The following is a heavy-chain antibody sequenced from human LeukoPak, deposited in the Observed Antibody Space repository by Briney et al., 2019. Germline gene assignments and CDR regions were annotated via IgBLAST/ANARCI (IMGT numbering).Heavy chain of an antibody. Sequence: SVKVSCKASGCTFSSYAISWVRQAPGQGLEWMGRIIPILGIANYAQKFQGRVTITTDKSTSTAYMELSSLRSEDTAVYYCARVEMATISYYYGMDVWGQGAPVTVSS. V-gene: IGHV1-69*04. CDR2: IIPILGIA. CDR1: GCTFSSYA. J-gene: IGHJ6*02. CDR3: ARVEMATISYYYGMDV. D-gene: IGHD5-24*01.